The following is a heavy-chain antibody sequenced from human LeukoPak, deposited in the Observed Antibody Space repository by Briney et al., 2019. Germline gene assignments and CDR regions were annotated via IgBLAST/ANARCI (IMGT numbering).Heavy chain of an antibody. CDR2: IRASGGGT. CDR3: ARAYDSSGYYPLYYYYYGMDV. Sequence: GGSLRLSCAASGFTFSSYVMSWVRQAPGKGLEWVSSIRASGGGTDYADSVKGRFTISRDNSKNTLYLQMNSLRAEDTAVYYCARAYDSSGYYPLYYYYYGMDVWGQGTTVTVSS. J-gene: IGHJ6*02. D-gene: IGHD3-22*01. CDR1: GFTFSSYV. V-gene: IGHV3-23*01.